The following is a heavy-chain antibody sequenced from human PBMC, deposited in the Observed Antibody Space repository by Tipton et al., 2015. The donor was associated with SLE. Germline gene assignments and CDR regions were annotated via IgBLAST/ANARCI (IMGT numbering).Heavy chain of an antibody. CDR2: IYYSGST. V-gene: IGHV4-59*12. J-gene: IGHJ4*02. CDR3: ARDNGGY. D-gene: IGHD3-10*01. Sequence: TLSLTCTVSGGSISSYYWSWIRQPPGKGLEWIGYIYYSGSTYYNPSLKSRVTISVDTSKNQFSLKLSSVTAADTAVYYCARDNGGYWGQGTLVTVSS. CDR1: GGSISSYY.